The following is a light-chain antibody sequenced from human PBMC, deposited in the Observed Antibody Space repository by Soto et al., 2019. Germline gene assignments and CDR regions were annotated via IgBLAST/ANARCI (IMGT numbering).Light chain of an antibody. CDR1: SSDVGTYNY. Sequence: QSALTQPASVSGSPGQSVTISCTGNSSDVGTYNYVSWYQQHPGKAPKLIIYEVSDRPSGVSNRFSGSKSGNTASLTISGLQSEDEADYYCSSFTRSTVYVFGTGTKLTVL. V-gene: IGLV2-14*01. CDR3: SSFTRSTVYV. CDR2: EVS. J-gene: IGLJ1*01.